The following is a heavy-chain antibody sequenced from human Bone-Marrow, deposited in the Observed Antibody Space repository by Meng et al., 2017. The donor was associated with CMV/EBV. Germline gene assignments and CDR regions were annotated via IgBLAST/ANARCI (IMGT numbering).Heavy chain of an antibody. D-gene: IGHD1-26*01. CDR2: NNHSGST. CDR1: GRSFSGYY. CDR3: ARGCRPRIVGATRYFDL. V-gene: IGHV4-34*02. Sequence: VQIPHSVAWFLKPSEPLSFTFAFYGRSFSGYYWRWIRQPPGKGLEWIGENNHSGSTNYNPSLKSRVTISVDTSKNQFSLKLSSVTAADTAVYYCARGCRPRIVGATRYFDLWFRGTLVTVSS. J-gene: IGHJ2*01.